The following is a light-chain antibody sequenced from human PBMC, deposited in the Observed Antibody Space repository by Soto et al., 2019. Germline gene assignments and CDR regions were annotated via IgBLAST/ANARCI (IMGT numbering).Light chain of an antibody. CDR1: SSNIGRNT. J-gene: IGLJ2*01. CDR2: SNN. CDR3: AAWDDSLNVPV. Sequence: QSVLTQPPSASGTPGQRVTISCSGSSSNIGRNTVNWYQQLPGTAPKLLIYSNNQRPSGVPDRCSGSKSGTSASLAISGLQSDDEADYYCAAWDDSLNVPVFGGGTKLTVL. V-gene: IGLV1-44*01.